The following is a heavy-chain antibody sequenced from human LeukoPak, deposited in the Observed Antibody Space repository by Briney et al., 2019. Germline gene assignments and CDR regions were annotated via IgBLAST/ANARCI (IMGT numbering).Heavy chain of an antibody. Sequence: GASVKVSCKASGYTFTSYYMDWVRQAPGQGLEWMGIINPSGGSTSYAQKFQGRVTITADKSTSTAYMELSSLRSEDTAVYYCASGYSSSWYGYIVYWGQGTLVTVSS. CDR2: INPSGGST. V-gene: IGHV1-46*01. CDR1: GYTFTSYY. D-gene: IGHD6-13*01. J-gene: IGHJ4*02. CDR3: ASGYSSSWYGYIVY.